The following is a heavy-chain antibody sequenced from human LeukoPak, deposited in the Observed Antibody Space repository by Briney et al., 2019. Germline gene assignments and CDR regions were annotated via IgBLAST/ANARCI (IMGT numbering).Heavy chain of an antibody. D-gene: IGHD3-22*01. V-gene: IGHV1-18*01. J-gene: IGHJ5*02. CDR3: ARDLGRPYYYDSSGYNWFDP. CDR2: ISAYNGNT. CDR1: GYTFTSYG. Sequence: ASVKVSCKASGYTFTSYGIGWVRQAPGQGLEWMGWISAYNGNTNYAQKLQGRVTMTTDTSTSTAYMELRSLRSDDTAVYYCARDLGRPYYYDSSGYNWFDPWGQGTLVTVSS.